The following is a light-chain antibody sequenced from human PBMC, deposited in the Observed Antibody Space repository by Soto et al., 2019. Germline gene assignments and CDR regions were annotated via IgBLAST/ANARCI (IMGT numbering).Light chain of an antibody. CDR1: QGIRND. Sequence: DIQMTQFPSSLSASVGDRVTITCRASQGIRNDLGWDQQKPGKAPKRLIYAASSLQSGVPSRFSGSGSVTEFTLAISSLQPEDSATFYCLQHSTYPLTFGQGTKVEIK. V-gene: IGKV1-17*01. J-gene: IGKJ1*01. CDR3: LQHSTYPLT. CDR2: AAS.